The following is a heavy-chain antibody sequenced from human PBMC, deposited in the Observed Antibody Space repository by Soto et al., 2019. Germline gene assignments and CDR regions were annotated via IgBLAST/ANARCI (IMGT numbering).Heavy chain of an antibody. CDR3: ARDSPYDFWSGYTNAFDI. CDR2: IYYSGST. CDR1: GGSISSRGYY. V-gene: IGHV4-31*03. Sequence: QVQLQESGPGLVKPSQTLSLTCTVSGGSISSRGYYWSWIRQHPGKGLEWIGYIYYSGSTYYKPYLKSRATISVETSENQFSLKLSSVTAADTAVYYCARDSPYDFWSGYTNAFDIWGQGTIVTVSS. D-gene: IGHD3-3*01. J-gene: IGHJ3*02.